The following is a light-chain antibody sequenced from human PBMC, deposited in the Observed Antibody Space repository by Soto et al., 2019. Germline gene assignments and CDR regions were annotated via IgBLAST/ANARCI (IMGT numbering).Light chain of an antibody. J-gene: IGKJ1*01. CDR2: RAS. CDR3: LQYHNLWA. CDR1: QNIYSN. V-gene: IGKV3-15*01. Sequence: IVMTQSPATLSVSPGERATFSCRASQNIYSNIAWYQQRPGQAPRRLIYRASTRATGVPARFSGSGSGTEFTLTISSLQSEDFAVYSCLQYHNLWAFGQGTKVDI.